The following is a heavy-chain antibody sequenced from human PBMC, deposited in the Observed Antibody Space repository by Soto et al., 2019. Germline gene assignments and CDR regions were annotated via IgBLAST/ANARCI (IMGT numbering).Heavy chain of an antibody. D-gene: IGHD3-22*01. CDR2: ISYDGSNK. J-gene: IGHJ4*02. Sequence: GGSLRLSCAASGFTFSSCAMHWVRQAPGKGLEWVALISYDGSNKYYADSVKGRFTISRDNSKSTLFLQMNSLRGDDTAIYYCAKPISGYYAPSDHWGQGTQVTVSS. V-gene: IGHV3-30-3*01. CDR3: AKPISGYYAPSDH. CDR1: GFTFSSCA.